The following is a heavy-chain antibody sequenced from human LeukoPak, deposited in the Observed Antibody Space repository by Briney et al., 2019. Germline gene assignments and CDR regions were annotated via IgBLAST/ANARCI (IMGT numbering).Heavy chain of an antibody. D-gene: IGHD1-1*01. V-gene: IGHV3-7*03. J-gene: IGHJ3*02. Sequence: GGSLRLSCAASGFTFSSYWMSWVRQAPGKGLEWVANIKQDGSEKYYVDSVKGRFTISRDNAKNTLYLQMNSLRAEDTAVYYCAKSGYNRNDVAGGDAFDIWGQGTMVTVSS. CDR3: AKSGYNRNDVAGGDAFDI. CDR2: IKQDGSEK. CDR1: GFTFSSYW.